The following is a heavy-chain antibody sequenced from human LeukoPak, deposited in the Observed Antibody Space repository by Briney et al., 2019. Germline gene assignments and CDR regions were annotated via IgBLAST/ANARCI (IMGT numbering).Heavy chain of an antibody. D-gene: IGHD1-1*01. CDR3: ARETPESTTGTTYPLYHYYMDV. CDR2: IYYSGST. J-gene: IGHJ6*03. V-gene: IGHV4-59*01. CDR1: GGSISSYY. Sequence: TSSETLSLTCTVSGGSISSYYWSWIRQPPGKGLEWIGYIYYSGSTNYNPSLKSRVTISVDTSKNQFSLKLSSVTAADTAVYYCARETPESTTGTTYPLYHYYMDVWGKGTTVTVSS.